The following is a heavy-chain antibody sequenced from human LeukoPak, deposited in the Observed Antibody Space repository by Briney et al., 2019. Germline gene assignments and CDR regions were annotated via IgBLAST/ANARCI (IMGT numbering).Heavy chain of an antibody. CDR2: ISSSRSYT. J-gene: IGHJ4*02. CDR3: AKGGSGWSYYFDF. CDR1: GFTFSDYY. Sequence: PGGSLRLSCAASGFTFSDYYMSWIRQAPGKGLEWVSYISSSRSYTNYADSVKGRFTISRDNSKNSLYLQMNSLSTEDTALYYCAKGGSGWSYYFDFWGQGTLVTVSS. V-gene: IGHV3-11*05. D-gene: IGHD6-19*01.